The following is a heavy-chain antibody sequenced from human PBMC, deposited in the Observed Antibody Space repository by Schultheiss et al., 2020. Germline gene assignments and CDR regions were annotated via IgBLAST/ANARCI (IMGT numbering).Heavy chain of an antibody. CDR3: ARWGGYYPYYFDY. CDR1: GGSISSGSYY. Sequence: SETLSLTCTVSGGSISSGSYYWSWIRQPPGKGLEWIGEMNHSGGTDYNPSLKSRVTISVDTSKNQFSLKLSSVTAADTAVYYCARWGGYYPYYFDYWGQGTLVTVSS. J-gene: IGHJ4*02. D-gene: IGHD3-3*01. CDR2: MNHSGGT. V-gene: IGHV4-39*07.